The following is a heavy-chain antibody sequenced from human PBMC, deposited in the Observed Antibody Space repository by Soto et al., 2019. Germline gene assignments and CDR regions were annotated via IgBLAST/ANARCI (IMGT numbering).Heavy chain of an antibody. CDR1: CGSISSGIYH. CDR2: IYYSGSS. J-gene: IGHJ4*02. D-gene: IGHD1-26*01. CDR3: ARVEGSSYYFRHDC. V-gene: IGHV4-31*03. Sequence: LSLTCTVSCGSISSGIYHWSWIRQHPGKGLEWIGSIYYSGSSYYNPSLKSRATISIDTSKDQFSLRLGSVTAADTAVYYCARVEGSSYYFRHDCWGRGTLVTVSS.